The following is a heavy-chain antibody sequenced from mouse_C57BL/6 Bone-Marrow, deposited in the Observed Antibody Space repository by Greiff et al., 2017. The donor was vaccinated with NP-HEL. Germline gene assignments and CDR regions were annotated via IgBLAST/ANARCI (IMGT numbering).Heavy chain of an antibody. CDR2: IDPETGGT. Sequence: VQLQQSGAELVRPGASVTLSCKASGYTFTDYEMHWVKQTPVHGLEWIGAIDPETGGTAYNQKFTGKAILTADKSSSTAYMELRSLTSEDSAVYYRTRGGITTTDDYYAMDYWGQGTSVTVSS. V-gene: IGHV1-15*01. CDR3: TRGGITTTDDYYAMDY. J-gene: IGHJ4*01. CDR1: GYTFTDYE. D-gene: IGHD2-4*01.